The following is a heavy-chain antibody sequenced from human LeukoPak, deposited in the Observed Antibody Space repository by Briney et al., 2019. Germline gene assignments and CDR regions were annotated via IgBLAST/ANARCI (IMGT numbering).Heavy chain of an antibody. D-gene: IGHD2-2*01. CDR3: AKADQLLPMGYYYYMDV. J-gene: IGHJ6*03. CDR2: ISGSGGST. CDR1: GFTFSSYA. V-gene: IGHV3-23*01. Sequence: GGSLRLSCAASGFTFSSYAMSWVRQAPGKGLEWVSAISGSGGSTYYADSVKGRFTISRNNSKNTLYLQMNSLRAEDTAVYYCAKADQLLPMGYYYYMDVWGKGTTVTVS.